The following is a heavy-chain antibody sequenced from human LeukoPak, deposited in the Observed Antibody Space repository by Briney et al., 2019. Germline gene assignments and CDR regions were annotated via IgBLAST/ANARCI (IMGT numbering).Heavy chain of an antibody. V-gene: IGHV4-59*01. CDR1: GGSISSYY. D-gene: IGHD2-2*01. Sequence: PSETLSLTCTVSGGSISSYYWSWIRQPPGKGLEWIGYIYYSGSTNYNPSLKSRVTISVDTSKNQFSLKLSSVTAADTAVYYCARDPNCSSSSCHEPDDAFDIWGQGTMVTVSS. CDR2: IYYSGST. CDR3: ARDPNCSSSSCHEPDDAFDI. J-gene: IGHJ3*02.